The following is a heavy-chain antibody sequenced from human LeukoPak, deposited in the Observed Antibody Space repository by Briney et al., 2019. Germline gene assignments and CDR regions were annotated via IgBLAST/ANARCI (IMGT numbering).Heavy chain of an antibody. CDR1: GFTFSSYA. CDR3: ARDRYYYGSGSYFDY. V-gene: IGHV3-30-3*01. D-gene: IGHD3-10*01. Sequence: GGSLRLSCAASGFTFSSYAMHWVRQAPGKGLEWVAVILYDGSNKYYADSVKGRFTISRDNSKNTLYLQMNSLRAEDTAVYYCARDRYYYGSGSYFDYWGQGTLVTVSS. J-gene: IGHJ4*02. CDR2: ILYDGSNK.